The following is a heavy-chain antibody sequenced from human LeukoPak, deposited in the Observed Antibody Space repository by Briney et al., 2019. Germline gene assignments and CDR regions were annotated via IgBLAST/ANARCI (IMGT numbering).Heavy chain of an antibody. Sequence: ASVTVSCKASGYTFTSYDINWVRQAPGQELEWMGWMNPNSGNTGYAQKFQGRVTMTRNTSISTAYMELSSLRSEDTAVYYCATRRIYSSSWYFAFDIWGQGTMVTVSS. J-gene: IGHJ3*02. CDR3: ATRRIYSSSWYFAFDI. V-gene: IGHV1-8*01. D-gene: IGHD6-13*01. CDR1: GYTFTSYD. CDR2: MNPNSGNT.